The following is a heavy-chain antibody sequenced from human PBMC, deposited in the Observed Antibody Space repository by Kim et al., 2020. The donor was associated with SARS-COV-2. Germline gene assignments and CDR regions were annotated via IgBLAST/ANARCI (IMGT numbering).Heavy chain of an antibody. D-gene: IGHD3-10*01. CDR1: GFTFSSYW. J-gene: IGHJ4*02. V-gene: IGHV3-7*01. CDR2: IKQDGSEK. Sequence: GGSLRLSCAASGFTFSSYWMSWVRQAPGKGLEWVANIKQDGSEKYYVDSVKGRFTISRDNAKNSLYLQMNSLRAEDTAVYYCARDLLGWFGELSRYWGQGTLVTVSS. CDR3: ARDLLGWFGELSRY.